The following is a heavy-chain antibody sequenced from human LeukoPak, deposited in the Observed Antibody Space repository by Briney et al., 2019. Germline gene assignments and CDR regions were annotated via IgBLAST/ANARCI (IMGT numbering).Heavy chain of an antibody. D-gene: IGHD5-12*01. CDR3: AKAYGYSGYDHLDY. CDR2: IWYDGSEK. CDR1: GFSFSTSG. V-gene: IGHV3-33*06. J-gene: IGHJ4*02. Sequence: PGGSLRLSCAASGFSFSTSGMHWVRQAPGKGLEWVAVIWYDGSEKYYADSVKGRFTITRDNSKSTVYLQMNSLRAEDTAVYYCAKAYGYSGYDHLDYWGQGILVTVSS.